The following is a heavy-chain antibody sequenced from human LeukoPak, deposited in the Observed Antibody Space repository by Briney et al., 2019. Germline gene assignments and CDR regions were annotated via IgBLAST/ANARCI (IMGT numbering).Heavy chain of an antibody. D-gene: IGHD2-2*02. CDR3: ARTPYCSSTCCYRFDP. CDR2: IYPGDSDT. CDR1: GYSFTSYW. V-gene: IGHV5-51*01. J-gene: IGHJ5*02. Sequence: LGESLKISCKGSGYSFTSYWIGWVRQMPGKGLEWMGIIYPGDSDTRYSPSFQGQVTISADKSISTAYLQWSSLKASDTAMYYCARTPYCSSTCCYRFDPWGQGTLVTVSP.